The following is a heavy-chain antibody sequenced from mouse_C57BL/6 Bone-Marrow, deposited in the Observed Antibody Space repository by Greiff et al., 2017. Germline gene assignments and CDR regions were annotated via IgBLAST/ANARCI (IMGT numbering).Heavy chain of an antibody. J-gene: IGHJ2*01. Sequence: EVQLQQSGPGLVKPSPSLSLTCSVTGYSITSGYYWNWIRQFPGNKLEWMGYISYDGSNNYNPSLKNRISITRDTSKNQFFLKLNSVTTEDTATYYCARAYYSKPYYFDYWGQGTTLTVSS. CDR3: ARAYYSKPYYFDY. CDR1: GYSITSGYY. D-gene: IGHD2-5*01. V-gene: IGHV3-6*01. CDR2: ISYDGSN.